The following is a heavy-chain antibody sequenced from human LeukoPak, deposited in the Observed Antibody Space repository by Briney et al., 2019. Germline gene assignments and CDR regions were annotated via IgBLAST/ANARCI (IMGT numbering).Heavy chain of an antibody. J-gene: IGHJ3*02. CDR1: GFTFSSYS. CDR3: ARSLPNYYDSSGSHAFDI. D-gene: IGHD3-22*01. Sequence: GGSLRLSCAASGFTFSSYSMNWVRQAPGKGLEWVSYISSSSSTIYYADSVKGRFTISRDNAKNSLYLQMNSLRAEDTAVYYCARSLPNYYDSSGSHAFDIWGQGTMVTVSS. CDR2: ISSSSSTI. V-gene: IGHV3-48*01.